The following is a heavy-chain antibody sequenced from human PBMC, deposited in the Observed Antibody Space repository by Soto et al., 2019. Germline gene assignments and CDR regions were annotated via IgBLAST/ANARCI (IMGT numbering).Heavy chain of an antibody. D-gene: IGHD3-16*01. V-gene: IGHV4-4*02. CDR1: GGSSSSINC. J-gene: IGHJ6*02. CDR2: IYHSGST. Sequence: SETLSLTCAVTGGSSSSINCWSWASQPPGKGLEWIGEIYHSGSTNYHPSLKSRVTISVDKSKNQFSLKLSSVTAADTAVYYCARLAGDYYYYYGMDVWVQGTTVT. CDR3: ARLAGDYYYYYGMDV.